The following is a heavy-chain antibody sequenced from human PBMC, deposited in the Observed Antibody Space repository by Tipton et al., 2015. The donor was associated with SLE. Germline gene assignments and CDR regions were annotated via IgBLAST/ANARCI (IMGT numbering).Heavy chain of an antibody. V-gene: IGHV4-34*01. CDR3: ARTMTRPLMWFDP. J-gene: IGHJ5*02. CDR2: INHSGST. CDR1: GFTFSSYG. Sequence: LRLSCAASGFTFSSYGMHWVRQAPGKGLEWIGEINHSGSTNYNPSLKSRVTISVDTSKNQFSLKLSSVTAADTAVYYCARTMTRPLMWFDPWGQGTLVTVSS. D-gene: IGHD3-3*01.